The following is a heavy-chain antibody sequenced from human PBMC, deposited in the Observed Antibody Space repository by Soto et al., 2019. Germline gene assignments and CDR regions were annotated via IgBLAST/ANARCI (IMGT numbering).Heavy chain of an antibody. V-gene: IGHV1-69*13. J-gene: IGHJ6*02. CDR1: GGTFSSYA. CDR3: ARDQRPFTMVRGVIITDPWDYYYYGMDV. D-gene: IGHD3-10*01. CDR2: IIPIFGTA. Sequence: ASVKVSCKASGGTFSSYAISWVRQAPGQGLEWMGGIIPIFGTANYAQKFQGRVTITADESTSPAYMELSSLRSEDTAVYYCARDQRPFTMVRGVIITDPWDYYYYGMDVWGQGTTVTVSS.